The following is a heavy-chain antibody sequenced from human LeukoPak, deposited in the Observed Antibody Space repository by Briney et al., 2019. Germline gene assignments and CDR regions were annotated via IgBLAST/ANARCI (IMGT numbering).Heavy chain of an antibody. Sequence: GGSLRLSYAASGFTFSSYAMSWVRQAPGEWLEWVSAISGGGGSTYYADSVEGRSTLSRDNSKNTLYMQMNSLRAEDTAVYYCAKGLSFDWLFIDYFDYWGQGTLVTVSS. J-gene: IGHJ4*02. CDR1: GFTFSSYA. CDR2: ISGGGGST. CDR3: AKGLSFDWLFIDYFDY. V-gene: IGHV3-23*01. D-gene: IGHD3-9*01.